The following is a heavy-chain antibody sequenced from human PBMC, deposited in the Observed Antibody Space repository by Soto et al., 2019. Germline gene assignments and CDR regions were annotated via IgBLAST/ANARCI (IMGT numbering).Heavy chain of an antibody. V-gene: IGHV1-18*01. CDR1: GYTFSSYY. CDR3: ATSIHVWVSAMDV. CDR2: IDSYNGNT. Sequence: QNQLLQSGAEARKPGASVKVSCTASGYTFSSYYITWVRQAPGQGPEWLGWIDSYNGNTNYAREFQGRLTMTTYTSTSTAYMELRSLRSDDPAIYYCATSIHVWVSAMDVWGQGTTVTVSS. J-gene: IGHJ6*02. D-gene: IGHD5-18*01.